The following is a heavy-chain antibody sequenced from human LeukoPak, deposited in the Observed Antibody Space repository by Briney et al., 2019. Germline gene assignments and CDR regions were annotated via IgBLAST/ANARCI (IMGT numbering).Heavy chain of an antibody. CDR1: GFTFSSYW. J-gene: IGHJ6*02. D-gene: IGHD3-9*01. CDR2: IKQDGSEK. V-gene: IGHV3-7*01. Sequence: GGSLRLSCAASGFTFSSYWMSWVRQAPGKGLEWVANIKQDGSEKYYVDSVKGRFTISRDNAKNSLYLQMNSQRAEDTAVYYCARDPNLRYFDWLSPYYYYGMDVWGQGTTVTVSS. CDR3: ARDPNLRYFDWLSPYYYYGMDV.